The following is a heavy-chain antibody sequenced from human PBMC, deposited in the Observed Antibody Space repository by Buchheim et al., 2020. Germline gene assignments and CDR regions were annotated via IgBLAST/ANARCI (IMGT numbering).Heavy chain of an antibody. Sequence: QVQLVESGGGVVQPGRSLRLSCAASGFTFSSYAMHWVRQAPGKGLEWVAVISFDGSNKYYADSVKGRFTIYRANSKNTLYLQMNSLRAEDTAVYYCARDRGTYYDFWSGYRHYYYYCGMDVWGQGTT. J-gene: IGHJ6*02. CDR3: ARDRGTYYDFWSGYRHYYYYCGMDV. CDR2: ISFDGSNK. V-gene: IGHV3-30*04. D-gene: IGHD3-3*01. CDR1: GFTFSSYA.